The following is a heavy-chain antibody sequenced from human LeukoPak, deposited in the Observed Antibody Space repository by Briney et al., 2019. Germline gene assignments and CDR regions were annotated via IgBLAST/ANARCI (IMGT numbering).Heavy chain of an antibody. CDR1: GFTFSSFA. Sequence: PGGSLRLSCAASGFTFSSFAIHWVRQAPGKGLEWVAVISYDGSKRYHADSVKGRFTISRDNSKNTLYLQMNSLRAEDTAVYYCAREHFSGSYPPWAFDIWGQGTMVTVSS. CDR3: AREHFSGSYPPWAFDI. D-gene: IGHD1-26*01. V-gene: IGHV3-30-3*01. J-gene: IGHJ3*02. CDR2: ISYDGSKR.